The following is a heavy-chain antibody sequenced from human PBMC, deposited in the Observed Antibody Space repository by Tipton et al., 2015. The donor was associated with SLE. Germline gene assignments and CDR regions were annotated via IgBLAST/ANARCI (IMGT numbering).Heavy chain of an antibody. D-gene: IGHD6-13*01. V-gene: IGHV4-34*01. J-gene: IGHJ2*01. CDR2: INHSGST. Sequence: TLSLTCAVSGGSISSHYWSWIRQPPGKGLEWIGEINHSGSTNYNPSLKSRVTVSVDTSKNQFSLKLSSVTAADTAVYYCARERGRIAAAVNYWYFDLWGRGTLVTVSS. CDR1: GGSISSHY. CDR3: ARERGRIAAAVNYWYFDL.